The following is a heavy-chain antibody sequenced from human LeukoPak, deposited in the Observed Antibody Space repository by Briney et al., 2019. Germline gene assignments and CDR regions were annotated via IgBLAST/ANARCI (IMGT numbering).Heavy chain of an antibody. D-gene: IGHD2-15*01. CDR2: INPTSGGT. CDR1: GYTFTSYG. CDR3: ARHVGYSNWFDP. J-gene: IGHJ5*02. V-gene: IGHV1-2*02. Sequence: ASVKVSCKASGYTFTSYGISWVRQAPGQGLEWMGWINPTSGGTNYAQKFQGRVTMTRDTSISTAYMELSRLRSDDTAVYYCARHVGYSNWFDPWGQGTLVTVSS.